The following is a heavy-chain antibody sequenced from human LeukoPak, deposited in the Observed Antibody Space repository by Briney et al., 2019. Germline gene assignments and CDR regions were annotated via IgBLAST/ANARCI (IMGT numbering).Heavy chain of an antibody. CDR3: AKVETVGVRGVKYYYYYYMDV. J-gene: IGHJ6*03. V-gene: IGHV3-30*02. D-gene: IGHD3-10*01. CDR1: GFTFSSYE. Sequence: GGSLRLSCAASGFTFSSYEMNWVRQAPGKGLEWVAFKGRFTISRDNSKNTLYLQMNSLRAEDTAVYYCAKVETVGVRGVKYYYYYYMDVWGKGTTVTISS.